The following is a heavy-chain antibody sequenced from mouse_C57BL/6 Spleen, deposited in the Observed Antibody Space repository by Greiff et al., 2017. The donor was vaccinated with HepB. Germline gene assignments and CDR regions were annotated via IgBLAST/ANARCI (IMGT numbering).Heavy chain of an antibody. V-gene: IGHV3-6*01. CDR1: GYSITSGYY. CDR3: AGYFDV. J-gene: IGHJ1*03. CDR2: ISYDGSN. Sequence: EVKVEESGPGLVKPSQSLSLTCSVTGYSITSGYYWNWIRQVPGNKREWMGYISYDGSNNYNPSLKNRISITRDTSKNQFFLKLNSVTTEDTATYYCAGYFDVWGTGTTVTVSS.